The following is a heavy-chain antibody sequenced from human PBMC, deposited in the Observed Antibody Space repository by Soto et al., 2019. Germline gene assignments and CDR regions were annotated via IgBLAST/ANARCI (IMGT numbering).Heavy chain of an antibody. CDR1: GFTVSNNY. D-gene: IGHD1-1*01. Sequence: EVQLVESGGGLVQPGGSLRLSCAASGFTVSNNYMRWVRQAPGKGLEWVSLIYSGGATYYADSVKGRFTISRDNSKNTLHPPMNSLRADDTAVYYCGREGTYNWVGGQGTLVTVSS. CDR2: IYSGGAT. CDR3: GREGTYNWV. V-gene: IGHV3-66*01. J-gene: IGHJ4*02.